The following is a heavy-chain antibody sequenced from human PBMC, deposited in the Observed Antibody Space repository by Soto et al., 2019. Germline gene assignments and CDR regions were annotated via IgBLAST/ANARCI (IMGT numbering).Heavy chain of an antibody. V-gene: IGHV1-18*01. CDR1: GYTFTSYG. D-gene: IGHD2-21*02. J-gene: IGHJ4*02. Sequence: AAVKVSCKASGYTFTSYGISWVRQAPGQGLEWMGWISAYNGNTNYAQKLQGRVTMTTDTSTSTAYMELRSLRSDDTAVYYCAREGDYCGGDCYSDYWGQGTLVTVSS. CDR3: AREGDYCGGDCYSDY. CDR2: ISAYNGNT.